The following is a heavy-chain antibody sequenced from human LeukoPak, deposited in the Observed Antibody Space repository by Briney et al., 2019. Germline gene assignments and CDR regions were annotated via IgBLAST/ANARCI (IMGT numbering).Heavy chain of an antibody. V-gene: IGHV3-74*01. Sequence: GGSLRLSCAASGFTFSSYWMHWVRQAPGKGLVWVSRINSDGSSTSYADSVKGRFTISRDNAKNTLYLQMNSLRAEDTAVYYCARDGRAYCGGECYHAFDYWGQGTLVTVSS. CDR3: ARDGRAYCGGECYHAFDY. J-gene: IGHJ4*02. CDR1: GFTFSSYW. D-gene: IGHD2-21*01. CDR2: INSDGSST.